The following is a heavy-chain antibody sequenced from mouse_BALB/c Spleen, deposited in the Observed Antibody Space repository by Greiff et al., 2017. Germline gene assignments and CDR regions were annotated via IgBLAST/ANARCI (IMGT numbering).Heavy chain of an antibody. CDR2: ISSGGSYT. CDR3: ARQGYGNSLAY. J-gene: IGHJ3*01. CDR1: GFTFSSYG. D-gene: IGHD2-10*02. Sequence: EVMLVESGGDLVKPGGSLKLSCAASGFTFSSYGMSWVRQTPDKRLEWVATISSGGSYTYYPDSVKGRFTISRDNAKNTLYLQMSSLKSEDTAMYYCARQGYGNSLAYWGQGTLVTVSA. V-gene: IGHV5-6*01.